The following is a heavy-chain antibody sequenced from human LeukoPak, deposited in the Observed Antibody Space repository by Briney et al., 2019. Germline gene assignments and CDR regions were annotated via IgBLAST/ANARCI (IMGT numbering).Heavy chain of an antibody. J-gene: IGHJ3*02. Sequence: SETLSLTFTVAGGSISSYYWRWIRQPPGKGLEWIGYIYYSGSTNYNPSLKSRVTISVDTSKNQFSLKLSSVTAADTAVYYCARVSVVGNAAFDIWGQGTMVTVSS. CDR1: GGSISSYY. CDR3: ARVSVVGNAAFDI. CDR2: IYYSGST. V-gene: IGHV4-59*01. D-gene: IGHD2-21*01.